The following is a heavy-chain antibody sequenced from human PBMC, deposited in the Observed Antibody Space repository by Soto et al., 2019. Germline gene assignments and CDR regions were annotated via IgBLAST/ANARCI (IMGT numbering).Heavy chain of an antibody. CDR2: IDNGGNT. V-gene: IGHV4-39*01. Sequence: PSETLSLTCTVSGRTFSINADFCYLALIRQPPGMVLEWIGSIDNGGNTYYNPPLKSRVIIYADTSKNQFSMSLNSVTAADTAVYYCVKRSLIVAPTWGPGTLVT. CDR3: VKRSLIVAPT. CDR1: GRTFSINADF. D-gene: IGHD2-21*01. J-gene: IGHJ4*02.